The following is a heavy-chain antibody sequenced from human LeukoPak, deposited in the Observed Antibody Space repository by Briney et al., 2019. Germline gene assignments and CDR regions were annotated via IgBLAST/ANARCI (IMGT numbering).Heavy chain of an antibody. V-gene: IGHV4-31*03. CDR2: IYYSGST. D-gene: IGHD1-26*01. CDR3: ARPWIVGAKAFDI. Sequence: SQTLSLTCTVSGGSISSGGYYWSWIRQHPGKGLEWIGYIYYSGSTYYNPSLKSRVTISVDTSKNQFSLKLSSVTAADTAVYYCARPWIVGAKAFDIWGQGTMVTVSS. CDR1: GGSISSGGYY. J-gene: IGHJ3*02.